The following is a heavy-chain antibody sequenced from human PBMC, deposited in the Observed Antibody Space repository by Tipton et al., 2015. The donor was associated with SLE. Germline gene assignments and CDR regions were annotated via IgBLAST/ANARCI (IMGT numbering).Heavy chain of an antibody. V-gene: IGHV3-20*04. D-gene: IGHD2-15*01. Sequence: SLRLSCAASGFTFDDYGMSWVRQAPGKGLEWVSGINWNGGSTGYADSVKGRFTISRDNAKNSLYLQMNSLRAEDTALYYCASGRTSYYYYVDVWGKGTTVTVSS. J-gene: IGHJ6*03. CDR3: ASGRTSYYYYVDV. CDR2: INWNGGST. CDR1: GFTFDDYG.